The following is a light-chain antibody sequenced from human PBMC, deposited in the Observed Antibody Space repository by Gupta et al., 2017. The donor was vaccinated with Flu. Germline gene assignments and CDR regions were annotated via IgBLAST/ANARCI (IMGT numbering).Light chain of an antibody. CDR1: TLSNQY. J-gene: IGLJ3*02. V-gene: IGLV3-25*03. CDR2: KDT. Sequence: GQTARITCSGNTLSNQYTYWYQQKPGQAPVLVIFKDTERPSGIPERFSGSNSGTTVTLTFSGVQAEDEAAYYCQSADNSGTYVVFGGGTRLTV. CDR3: QSADNSGTYVV.